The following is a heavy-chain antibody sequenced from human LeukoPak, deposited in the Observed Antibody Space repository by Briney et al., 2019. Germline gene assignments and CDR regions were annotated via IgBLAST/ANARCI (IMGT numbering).Heavy chain of an antibody. CDR1: GGSISSYY. CDR3: ARVAATPGSFWFDP. Sequence: SETLSLTCTVSGGSISSYYWSWIRQPPGKGLEWIGYIYYSGSTNYNPSLKSRVTISVDTSKNQFSLKLSSVTAADTAVYYCARVAATPGSFWFDPWGQGTLVTVSS. CDR2: IYYSGST. J-gene: IGHJ5*02. V-gene: IGHV4-59*01. D-gene: IGHD2-15*01.